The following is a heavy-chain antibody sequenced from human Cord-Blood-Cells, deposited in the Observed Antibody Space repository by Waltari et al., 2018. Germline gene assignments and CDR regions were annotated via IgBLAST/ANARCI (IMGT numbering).Heavy chain of an antibody. CDR2: IIPIFGTA. CDR1: GGTFSSYA. V-gene: IGHV1-69*01. D-gene: IGHD3-3*01. Sequence: QVQLVPSGAEVKTPGSSVKVSCKASGGTFSSYAISWVRQAPGQGLEWTGGIIPIFGTANYAQKFQGRVTITADESTSTAYMELSSLRSEDTAVYYCARADDFWSGYYDAFDIWGQGTMVTVSS. CDR3: ARADDFWSGYYDAFDI. J-gene: IGHJ3*02.